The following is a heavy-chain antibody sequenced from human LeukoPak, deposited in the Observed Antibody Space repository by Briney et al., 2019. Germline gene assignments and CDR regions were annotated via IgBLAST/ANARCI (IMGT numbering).Heavy chain of an antibody. CDR1: GFTFSSYG. J-gene: IGHJ3*02. Sequence: PGGSLRLSCAASGFTFSSYGMHWVRQPPGKGLEWIGSIYYSGSTYYNPSLKSRVTISVDTSKNQFSLKLSSVTAADTAVYYCARGRAPSRWLFILNAFDIWGQGTMVTVSS. D-gene: IGHD3-22*01. CDR3: ARGRAPSRWLFILNAFDI. V-gene: IGHV4-39*07. CDR2: IYYSGST.